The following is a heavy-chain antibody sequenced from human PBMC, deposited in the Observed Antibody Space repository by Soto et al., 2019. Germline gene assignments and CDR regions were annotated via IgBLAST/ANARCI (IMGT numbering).Heavy chain of an antibody. D-gene: IGHD2-15*01. J-gene: IGHJ3*02. V-gene: IGHV3-30-3*01. CDR1: GFTFSNYA. CDR3: AKVVNCSGGSCYPLDAFDI. Sequence: GGSLRLSCAASGFTFSNYAMHWVRQTPGKGLDWVVVISYDGSKKYYADSVKGRFTISRDNSKNTLYLQMNSLRAEDTAVYYCAKVVNCSGGSCYPLDAFDIWGQGTMVTVSS. CDR2: ISYDGSKK.